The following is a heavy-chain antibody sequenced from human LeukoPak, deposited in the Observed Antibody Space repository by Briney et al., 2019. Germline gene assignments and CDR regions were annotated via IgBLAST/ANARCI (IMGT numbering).Heavy chain of an antibody. CDR1: GGSISCYY. V-gene: IGHV4-4*07. Sequence: SETLSLTCTVSGGSISCYYWSWIRQPAGKGLEWIGRLYTSGSTNYNPSLKSRVTMSGDTSKNQLSLKLRSVTAADTAVYYCARDRDYYDSSGYWTPLDYWGQGTLVTVSS. CDR3: ARDRDYYDSSGYWTPLDY. J-gene: IGHJ4*02. D-gene: IGHD3-22*01. CDR2: LYTSGST.